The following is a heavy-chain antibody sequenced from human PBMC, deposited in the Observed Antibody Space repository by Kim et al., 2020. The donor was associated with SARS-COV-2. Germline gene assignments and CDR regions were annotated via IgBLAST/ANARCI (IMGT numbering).Heavy chain of an antibody. V-gene: IGHV4-39*01. CDR3: ARQQFRNYYDSNDY. D-gene: IGHD3-22*01. Sequence: SETLSLTCTVSGGSISSSSYYWGWIRQPPGKGLEWIGSIYYSGSTYYNPSLKSRVTISVDTSKNQFSLKLSSVTAADTAVYYCARQQFRNYYDSNDYWGQGTLVTVSS. CDR2: IYYSGST. J-gene: IGHJ4*02. CDR1: GGSISSSSYY.